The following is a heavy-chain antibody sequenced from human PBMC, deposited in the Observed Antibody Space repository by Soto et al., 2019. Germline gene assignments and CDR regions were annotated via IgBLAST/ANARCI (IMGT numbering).Heavy chain of an antibody. Sequence: GGSLRLSCAASGFTFSSHSMNWVRQAPGKGLEWISYISLGSNSIYYADSVKGRFTVSRDNAKNSLYLQMNSLRAEDTAVYYCARVRPYCSSTSCYYYYMDVWGKGTTVTVSS. CDR1: GFTFSSHS. J-gene: IGHJ6*03. CDR2: ISLGSNSI. V-gene: IGHV3-48*01. D-gene: IGHD2-2*01. CDR3: ARVRPYCSSTSCYYYYMDV.